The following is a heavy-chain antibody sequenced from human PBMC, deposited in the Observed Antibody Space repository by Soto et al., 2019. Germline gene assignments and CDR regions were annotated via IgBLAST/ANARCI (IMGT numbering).Heavy chain of an antibody. V-gene: IGHV4-30-4*01. CDR2: IYYSGST. CDR3: AKAESYGDYFDYYYGMDV. D-gene: IGHD4-17*01. CDR1: GGSISSGDYY. J-gene: IGHJ6*02. Sequence: KPSETLSLTCTVSGGSISSGDYYWSWIRQPPGKGLEWIGYIYYSGSTYYNPSLKSRVTISVDTSKNQFSLKLSSVTAADTAVYYCAKAESYGDYFDYYYGMDVWGQGTTVTVSS.